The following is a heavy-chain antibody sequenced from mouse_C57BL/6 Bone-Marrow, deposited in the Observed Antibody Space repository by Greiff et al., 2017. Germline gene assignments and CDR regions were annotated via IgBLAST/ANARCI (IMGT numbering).Heavy chain of an antibody. CDR2: IYPGDGDT. Sequence: QVQLQQSGPELVKPGASVKISCKASGYAFSSSWMNWVKQRPGKGLEWIGRIYPGDGDTNYNGKFKGKATLTADKSSSTAYMQLSSLTSEDSAVYFCARPNWEYFDVWGTGTTVTVSS. J-gene: IGHJ1*03. CDR3: ARPNWEYFDV. CDR1: GYAFSSSW. D-gene: IGHD4-1*01. V-gene: IGHV1-82*01.